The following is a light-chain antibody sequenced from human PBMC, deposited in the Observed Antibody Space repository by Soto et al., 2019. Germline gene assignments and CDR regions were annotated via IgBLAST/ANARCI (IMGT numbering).Light chain of an antibody. Sequence: TQSPVTLSLSPGERATLSCRASQTVSSYLAWYQQKPGQAPRLLIYDASNRATGIPDRFSGSGSGTDFTLTISRLEPEDFAVYYCQQCGSSGTFGQGTKVDIK. CDR3: QQCGSSGT. V-gene: IGKV3-20*01. J-gene: IGKJ1*01. CDR2: DAS. CDR1: QTVSSY.